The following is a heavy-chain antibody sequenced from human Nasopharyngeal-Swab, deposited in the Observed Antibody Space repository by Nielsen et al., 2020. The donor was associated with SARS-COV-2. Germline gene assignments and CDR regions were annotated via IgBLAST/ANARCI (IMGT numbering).Heavy chain of an antibody. Sequence: GSLKISCAASGFTFSSYSMNWVRQAPGKGLEWVSSISSSSSYIYYADSVKGRFTISRDNAKNSLYLQMNSLRAEDTAVYYCASGDFWSGYYAYWGQGTLVTVSS. D-gene: IGHD3-3*01. J-gene: IGHJ4*02. CDR2: ISSSSSYI. V-gene: IGHV3-21*01. CDR3: ASGDFWSGYYAY. CDR1: GFTFSSYS.